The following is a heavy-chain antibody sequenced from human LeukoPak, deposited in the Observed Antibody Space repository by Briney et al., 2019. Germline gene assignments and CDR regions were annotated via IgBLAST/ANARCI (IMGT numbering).Heavy chain of an antibody. V-gene: IGHV3-7*01. Sequence: GGSLRLSCAASGFTFSSYWMTWVRQAPGKGLEWVAHIKQDGSEKYYVDSVKGRFTISRDNAKNLVYLQMNSLRAEDTAVYFCARGWNYAFRFDYWGQGTLVSVSS. CDR1: GFTFSSYW. J-gene: IGHJ4*02. CDR3: ARGWNYAFRFDY. D-gene: IGHD1-7*01. CDR2: IKQDGSEK.